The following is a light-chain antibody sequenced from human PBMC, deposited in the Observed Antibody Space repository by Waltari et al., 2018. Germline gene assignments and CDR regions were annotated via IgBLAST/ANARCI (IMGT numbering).Light chain of an antibody. V-gene: IGLV2-11*01. CDR3: CSYAGSYTWV. J-gene: IGLJ3*02. Sequence: QSALTQTRSVSGSPGQSVTISCTGTSSDVGGYNYVSWYQHHPGNAPKLMIYDVSKRPSGVPDRFSGSKSGNTASLTISGLQAEDEADYYCCSYAGSYTWVFGGGTKLTVL. CDR2: DVS. CDR1: SSDVGGYNY.